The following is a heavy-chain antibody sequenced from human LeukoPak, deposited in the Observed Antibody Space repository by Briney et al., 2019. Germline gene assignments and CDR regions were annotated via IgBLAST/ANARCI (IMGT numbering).Heavy chain of an antibody. CDR2: INHSGST. V-gene: IGHV4-34*01. CDR3: ARRRGYSYGRSFDP. CDR1: GGSFSGCY. D-gene: IGHD5-18*01. Sequence: PSETLSLTCAVYGGSFSGCYWSWIRQPPGKGLEWIGEINHSGSTNYNPSLKSRVTISVDTSKNQFSLKLSSVTAADTAVYYCARRRGYSYGRSFDPWGQGTLVTVSS. J-gene: IGHJ5*02.